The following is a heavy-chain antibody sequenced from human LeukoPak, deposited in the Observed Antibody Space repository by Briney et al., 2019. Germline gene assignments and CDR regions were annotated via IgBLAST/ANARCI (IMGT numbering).Heavy chain of an antibody. CDR1: GYSFTNYW. J-gene: IGHJ4*02. Sequence: GESLKISCKGSGYSFTNYWIGWVRQMPGKGLEWMGIIYPGDFDTRYNSSFQGQVTISADKSISTAYLQWTTLKASDTAMYYCASGGKTWLVDYWGQGTLVTVSS. CDR2: IYPGDFDT. V-gene: IGHV5-51*01. CDR3: ASGGKTWLVDY. D-gene: IGHD5-12*01.